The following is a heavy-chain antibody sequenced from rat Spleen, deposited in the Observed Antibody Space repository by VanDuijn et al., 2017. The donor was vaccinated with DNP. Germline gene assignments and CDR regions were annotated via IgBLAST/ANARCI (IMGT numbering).Heavy chain of an antibody. D-gene: IGHD1-1*01. V-gene: IGHV5-31*01. CDR3: AREGALQVAMDA. CDR1: GFTFNNYW. J-gene: IGHJ4*01. CDR2: ITSSGGST. Sequence: EVQLVESGGDLVQPGRSLKLSCVASGFTFNNYWMTWIRQVPGKGLEWVASITSSGGSTYYPDSVKGRFTISRDNAKNTLYLQMNSLRSEDTATYYCAREGALQVAMDAWGQGTSVTVSS.